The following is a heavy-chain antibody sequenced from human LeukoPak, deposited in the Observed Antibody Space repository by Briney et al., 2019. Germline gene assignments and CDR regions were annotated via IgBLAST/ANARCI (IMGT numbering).Heavy chain of an antibody. V-gene: IGHV1-69*06. Sequence: SVTVSCKASGGTFSSYAISWVRQAPGQGLEWMGGIIPIFGTANYAQKCQGRVTITADKSTSTAYMELSSLRSEDTAVYYCARLSWIQLCVGRCYYMDVWGKGTTVTVSS. CDR2: IIPIFGTA. D-gene: IGHD5-18*01. J-gene: IGHJ6*03. CDR3: ARLSWIQLCVGRCYYMDV. CDR1: GGTFSSYA.